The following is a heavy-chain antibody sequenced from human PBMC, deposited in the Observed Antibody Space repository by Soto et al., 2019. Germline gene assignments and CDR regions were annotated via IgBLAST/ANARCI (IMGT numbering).Heavy chain of an antibody. CDR2: INHSGST. CDR1: GGSFSGYY. D-gene: IGHD1-26*01. CDR3: ARRSGSYMLVY. V-gene: IGHV4-34*01. J-gene: IGHJ4*02. Sequence: SETLSLTCAVYGGSFSGYYWSWIRQPPGKGLEWIGEINHSGSTNYNPSLKSRVTISVDTSKNQFSLKLSSVTAADTAVYYCARRSGSYMLVYWGQGTLVTVSS.